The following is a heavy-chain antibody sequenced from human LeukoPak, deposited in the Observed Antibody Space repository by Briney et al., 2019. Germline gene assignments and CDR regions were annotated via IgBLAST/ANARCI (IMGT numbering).Heavy chain of an antibody. J-gene: IGHJ2*01. V-gene: IGHV3-30*02. CDR3: ARVGQGEWFFDL. CDR2: IRFDGSNK. D-gene: IGHD1-26*01. Sequence: AGGSLRLSCVASGFTFSNYGMHWVRQTPGNGLEWVAFIRFDGSNKYYADSVKGRFTIYRDNAMNTLYLQMDSLGAEDTAVYYCARVGQGEWFFDLWGRGTLVTVSS. CDR1: GFTFSNYG.